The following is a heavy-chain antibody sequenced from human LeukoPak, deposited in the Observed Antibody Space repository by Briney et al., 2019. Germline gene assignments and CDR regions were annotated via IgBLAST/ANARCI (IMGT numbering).Heavy chain of an antibody. CDR2: IYHSGST. CDR3: ARRTAVAGIDY. CDR1: GYSISSGYY. D-gene: IGHD6-19*01. V-gene: IGHV4-38-2*01. J-gene: IGHJ4*02. Sequence: SXTLSLTCAVSGYSISSGYYWGWIRPPPGKGLEGIGVIYHSGSTYYNPSLKRRVTISGDTSKNQFSLKLSSVTAADTAVYYCARRTAVAGIDYWGQGTLVTVSS.